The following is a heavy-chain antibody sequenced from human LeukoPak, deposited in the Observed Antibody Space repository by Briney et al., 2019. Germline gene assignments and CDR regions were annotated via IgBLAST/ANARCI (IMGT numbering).Heavy chain of an antibody. CDR2: IKQDGSEK. CDR1: GFTFSSYW. CDR3: ARLYDGYNSWTFDY. Sequence: HSGGSLRLSCAASGFTFSSYWMSWVRQAPGKGLEWVANIKQDGSEKYYVDSVKGRFTISRDNAKNSLYLQMNSLRAEDTAVYYCARLYDGYNSWTFDYWGQGTLVTASS. D-gene: IGHD5-24*01. V-gene: IGHV3-7*01. J-gene: IGHJ4*02.